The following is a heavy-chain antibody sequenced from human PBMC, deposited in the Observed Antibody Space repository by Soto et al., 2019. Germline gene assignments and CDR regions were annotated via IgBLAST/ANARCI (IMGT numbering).Heavy chain of an antibody. D-gene: IGHD6-13*01. V-gene: IGHV3-20*01. CDR2: INWNGGST. CDR3: GGALEKARYSIVGWFDP. J-gene: IGHJ5*02. CDR1: GFTFDDYG. Sequence: EVQLVESGGGVVRPGGSLRLSCAASGFTFDDYGMSWVRQAPGKGLEWVSGINWNGGSTGYADSVKGRFTISRDNAKNSLYLQMNSPRAEDTALYHCGGALEKARYSIVGWFDPWGQGTLVTVPS.